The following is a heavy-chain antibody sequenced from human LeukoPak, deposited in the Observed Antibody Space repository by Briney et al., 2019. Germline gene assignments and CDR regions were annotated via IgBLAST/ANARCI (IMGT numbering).Heavy chain of an antibody. D-gene: IGHD6-19*01. Sequence: ASVKVSYKASGGTFSSYAISWVRQAPGQGLEWMGGIIPIFGTANYAQKFQGRVTITADKSTSTAYVELSSLRSEDTAVYYCARITSSGWSYYFDYWGQGTLVTVSS. V-gene: IGHV1-69*06. J-gene: IGHJ4*02. CDR1: GGTFSSYA. CDR2: IIPIFGTA. CDR3: ARITSSGWSYYFDY.